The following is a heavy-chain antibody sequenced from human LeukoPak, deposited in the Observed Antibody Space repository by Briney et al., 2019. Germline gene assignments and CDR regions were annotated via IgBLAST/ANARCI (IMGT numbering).Heavy chain of an antibody. CDR3: ARLLRVGYCSTTSCNWFDP. J-gene: IGHJ5*02. D-gene: IGHD2-2*03. V-gene: IGHV4-61*02. CDR1: GNSISSGDYY. CDR2: VYTSGST. Sequence: SETLSLTCTVSGNSISSGDYYWSWIRQPAGKGLEWIGRVYTSGSTTYNPSLKSRVTISGDTSENQFSLRLSSVTAADTAVYYCARLLRVGYCSTTSCNWFDPWGQGTLVTVSS.